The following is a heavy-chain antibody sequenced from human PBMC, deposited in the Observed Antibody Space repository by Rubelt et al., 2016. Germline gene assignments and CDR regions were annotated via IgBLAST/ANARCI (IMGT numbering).Heavy chain of an antibody. D-gene: IGHD3-16*01. CDR3: ARGDDMTDGGLDY. V-gene: IGHV4-59*01. CDR1: GGSISNYY. CDR2: IYYSGST. Sequence: QVQLQESGPGLVKPSETLSLTCTVSGGSISNYYWSWIRQPPGKGLEWIGNIYYSGSTNYNPSLKSRVTITVDTSKNQFSLKLNTVTAADTAGYYCARGDDMTDGGLDYWGQGTLVTVSS. J-gene: IGHJ4*02.